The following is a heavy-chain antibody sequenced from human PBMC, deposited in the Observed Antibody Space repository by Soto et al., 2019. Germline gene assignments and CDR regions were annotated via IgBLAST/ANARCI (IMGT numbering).Heavy chain of an antibody. Sequence: PGESLKISCKGSGYSFISHWIGWVRQMPGKGLEWMGIIYPGDSDTRYSPSFEGQVTITADKTTTTAYLQWSSPKASDTAMYYCTRSLPTPDFWGQGTLVTVSS. CDR1: GYSFISHW. CDR3: TRSLPTPDF. J-gene: IGHJ4*02. CDR2: IYPGDSDT. V-gene: IGHV5-51*01.